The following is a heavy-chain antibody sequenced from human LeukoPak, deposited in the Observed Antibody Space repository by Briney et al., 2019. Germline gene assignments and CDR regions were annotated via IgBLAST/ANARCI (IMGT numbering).Heavy chain of an antibody. CDR2: ISSSSSYI. J-gene: IGHJ4*02. Sequence: PGGSLRLSCAASGFTFSSYSMNWVRQAPGKGLEWVSSISSSSSYIYYADSVKGRFTISRDNAKNSLYLQMNSPRAEDTAVYYCARDRRWLQRVFDYWGQGTLVTVSS. CDR1: GFTFSSYS. V-gene: IGHV3-21*01. D-gene: IGHD5-24*01. CDR3: ARDRRWLQRVFDY.